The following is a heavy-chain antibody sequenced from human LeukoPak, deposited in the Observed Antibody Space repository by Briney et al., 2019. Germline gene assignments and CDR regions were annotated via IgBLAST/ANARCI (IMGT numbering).Heavy chain of an antibody. CDR1: GFTFSDYY. D-gene: IGHD1-26*01. V-gene: IGHV3-11*01. Sequence: GGSLRLSCAASGFTFSDYYMSWIREAPGKGLEWVSYISSSGSTIYYADSVKGRFTISRDNAKNSLYLQMNSLRAEDTAVYYCASGGDWELLPVDYWGQGTLVTVSS. CDR3: ASGGDWELLPVDY. CDR2: ISSSGSTI. J-gene: IGHJ4*02.